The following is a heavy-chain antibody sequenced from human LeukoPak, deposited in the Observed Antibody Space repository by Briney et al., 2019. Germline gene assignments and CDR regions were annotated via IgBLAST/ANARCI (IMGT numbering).Heavy chain of an antibody. V-gene: IGHV3-72*01. Sequence: GGSLRHSCAVSGFTFCDHYMDWVRQAPGKGREWVGRSRNRAKSYTTDYAASVKGRFTISRDGSKSTLYVQINSLATEDTAVYYCSRDATGDHWGQGTLVSVSS. J-gene: IGHJ4*02. CDR2: SRNRAKSYTT. CDR1: GFTFCDHY. CDR3: SRDATGDH.